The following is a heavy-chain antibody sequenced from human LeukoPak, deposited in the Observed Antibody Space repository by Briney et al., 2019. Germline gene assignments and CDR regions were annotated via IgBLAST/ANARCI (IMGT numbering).Heavy chain of an antibody. V-gene: IGHV3-21*01. D-gene: IGHD5-18*01. J-gene: IGHJ4*02. CDR2: ISSSSSYI. CDR3: AKGGIQLWFELH. Sequence: GGSLRLSCAASGFTFSSYGMSWARQAPGKGLEWVSSISSSSSYIYYADPVKGRFTISRDNSKNTLYLQMNSLRAEDTAVYYCAKGGIQLWFELHWGQGTLVTVSS. CDR1: GFTFSSYG.